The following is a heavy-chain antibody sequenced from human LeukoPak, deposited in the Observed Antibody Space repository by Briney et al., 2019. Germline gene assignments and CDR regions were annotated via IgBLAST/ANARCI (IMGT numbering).Heavy chain of an antibody. CDR2: IGSSGGGI. CDR1: GFTFSTYT. V-gene: IGHV3-23*01. J-gene: IGHJ4*02. D-gene: IGHD7-27*01. Sequence: PGGSLRLSCAASGFTFSTYTMYWVRHPPGKRLEWVSIIGSSGGGIHYADSVKGRFTISRDNSKNALCLQMNSLRVEDTAVYYCAIDPNWGTHSWGQGVLVTVSS. CDR3: AIDPNWGTHS.